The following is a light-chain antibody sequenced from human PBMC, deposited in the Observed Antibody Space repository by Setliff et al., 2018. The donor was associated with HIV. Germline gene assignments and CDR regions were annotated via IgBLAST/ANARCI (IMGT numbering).Light chain of an antibody. CDR3: TSYTSSRTVV. CDR1: RSDIGGYNY. CDR2: EVT. Sequence: QSALTQPASVSGSPGQSITISCTGTRSDIGGYNYVSWYQHHPGKAPKLMIYEVTNRPSGVSDRFSGSKSGNMASLTISGLQADDEATYYCTSYTSSRTVVFGGGTKVTVL. V-gene: IGLV2-14*01. J-gene: IGLJ2*01.